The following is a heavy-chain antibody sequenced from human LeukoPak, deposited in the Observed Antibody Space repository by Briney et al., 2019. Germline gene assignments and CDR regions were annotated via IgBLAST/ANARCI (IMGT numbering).Heavy chain of an antibody. V-gene: IGHV3-23*01. CDR2: IRGSGEST. J-gene: IGHJ4*02. D-gene: IGHD3-10*01. CDR1: GFIFNTYA. Sequence: GGTLRLSCAASGFIFNTYAMSWVRQAPGKGLDWVSTIRGSGESTHYADSVQGRFTISRDNSLYTVYLQMDSLRGDDTAVYYCAKDRISYTTSPGELSHWGQGTLVIVSS. CDR3: AKDRISYTTSPGELSH.